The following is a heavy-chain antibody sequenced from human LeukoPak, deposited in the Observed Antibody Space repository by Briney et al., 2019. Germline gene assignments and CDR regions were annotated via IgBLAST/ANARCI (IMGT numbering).Heavy chain of an antibody. CDR1: GYSFTSYW. V-gene: IGHV5-51*01. CDR2: IYPGDSDT. Sequence: GESLQISFKGSGYSFTSYWIGWVRQMPGKGLEGRGIIYPGDSDTRYSPSFQGQVTISADKSISTAYLQWSSLKASDTAMYYCARGLLESTPFNDWGQGTLVTVSS. CDR3: ARGLLESTPFND. J-gene: IGHJ4*02. D-gene: IGHD2-2*01.